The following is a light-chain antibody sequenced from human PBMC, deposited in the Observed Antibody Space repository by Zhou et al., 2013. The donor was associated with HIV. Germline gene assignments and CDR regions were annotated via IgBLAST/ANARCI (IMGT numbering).Light chain of an antibody. CDR2: DAS. Sequence: EIVLTQSPATLSLSPGERASLSCRASQSVNIYLAWYQQSPGQAPRLLIYDASNRATGIPARFSGSGSGTEFTLTISSLQPDDFASYYCQQYNTYAAWTFGQGTKVEIK. J-gene: IGKJ1*01. CDR3: QQYNTYAAWT. V-gene: IGKV3-11*01. CDR1: QSVNIY.